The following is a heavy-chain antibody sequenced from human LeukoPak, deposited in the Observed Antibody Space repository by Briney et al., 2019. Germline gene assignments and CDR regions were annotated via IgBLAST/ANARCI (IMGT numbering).Heavy chain of an antibody. Sequence: TSETLSLTCTVSGGSISSYYWSWIRQPPGKGLEWIGYIYYSGSTNYNPSLKSRVTISVDTSKNQFSLKLSSVTAADTAVYYCARERGGGYCSGGSCDDDAFDIWGQGTMVTVSS. D-gene: IGHD2-15*01. CDR1: GGSISSYY. CDR3: ARERGGGYCSGGSCDDDAFDI. CDR2: IYYSGST. J-gene: IGHJ3*02. V-gene: IGHV4-59*01.